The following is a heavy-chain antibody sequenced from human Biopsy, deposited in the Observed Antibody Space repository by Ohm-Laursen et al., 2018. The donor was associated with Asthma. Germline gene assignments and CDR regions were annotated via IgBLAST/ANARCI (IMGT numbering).Heavy chain of an antibody. CDR1: GYIFTSYW. Sequence: GESLKISCKASGYIFTSYWIGWVRQMPGKGLEWMGIIFPGDSDTIYSPSFQGQDTISADKSISTAYLQWSSLKASDTAIYYCARLAYGSGSFFDFWGQGTLVTVAS. V-gene: IGHV5-51*03. CDR2: IFPGDSDT. D-gene: IGHD3-10*01. J-gene: IGHJ4*02. CDR3: ARLAYGSGSFFDF.